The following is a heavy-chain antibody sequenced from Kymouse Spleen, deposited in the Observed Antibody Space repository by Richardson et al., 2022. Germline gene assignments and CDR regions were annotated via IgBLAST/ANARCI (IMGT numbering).Heavy chain of an antibody. J-gene: IGHJ6*02. D-gene: IGHD2-8*01. CDR1: GFTFSSYW. CDR2: IKQDGSEK. Sequence: EVQLVESGGGLVQPGGSLRLSCAASGFTFSSYWMSWVRQAPGKGLEWVANIKQDGSEKYYVDSVKGRFTISRDNAKNSLYLQMNSLRAEDTAVYYCARLPYCTNGVCSYYYYYYGMDVWGQGTTVTVSS. CDR3: ARLPYCTNGVCSYYYYYYGMDV. V-gene: IGHV3-7*01.